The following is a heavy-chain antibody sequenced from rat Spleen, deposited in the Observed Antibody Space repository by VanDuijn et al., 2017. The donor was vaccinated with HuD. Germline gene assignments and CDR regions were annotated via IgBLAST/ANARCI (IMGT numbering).Heavy chain of an antibody. V-gene: IGHV3-3*01. D-gene: IGHD1-10*01. Sequence: EVQLQESGPGLVKPSQSLSLTCSVTFYSITSSYRWSWIRKFPGNKLEWMGYINSEGTTNYNPSLKSRISITRDTSKNQFFLQVNSVTTEDTATYYCGRDNNYKAYWGQGVLVTVSS. J-gene: IGHJ2*01. CDR2: INSEGTT. CDR3: GRDNNYKAY. CDR1: FYSITSSYR.